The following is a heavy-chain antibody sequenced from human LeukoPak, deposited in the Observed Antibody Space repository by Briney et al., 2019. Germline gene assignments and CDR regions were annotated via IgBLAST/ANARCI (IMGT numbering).Heavy chain of an antibody. CDR1: GGSISSSSYY. CDR3: ARVRTGTTTNNYYGLDV. CDR2: ISYDGSNK. J-gene: IGHJ6*02. D-gene: IGHD1-7*01. Sequence: LSLTCTVSGGSISSSSYYWDWIRQAPGKGLEWVAVISYDGSNKYYTDSVKGRFTISRDNSKNTLYVQVNSLKPEDTAVYYCARVRTGTTTNNYYGLDVWGQGTAVTVSS. V-gene: IGHV3-30-3*01.